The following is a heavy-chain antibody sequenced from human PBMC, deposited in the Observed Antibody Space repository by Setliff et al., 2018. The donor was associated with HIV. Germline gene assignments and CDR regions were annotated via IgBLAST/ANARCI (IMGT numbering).Heavy chain of an antibody. CDR3: ARPVEIGRHPVAGLRDAFDI. J-gene: IGHJ3*02. CDR2: VNSDGSRA. V-gene: IGHV3-74*01. Sequence: GGSLRLSCAASGFTFSSYWMHWVRQVPGKGLVWVSSVNSDGSRAIYADSVKGRFTISRDNAKSMLYGQMNSVRVEDTAVYYCARPVEIGRHPVAGLRDAFDIWGQGTMVTVSS. D-gene: IGHD6-19*01. CDR1: GFTFSSYW.